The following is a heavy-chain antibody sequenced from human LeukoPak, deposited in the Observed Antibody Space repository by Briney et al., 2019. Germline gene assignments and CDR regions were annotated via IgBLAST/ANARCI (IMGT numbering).Heavy chain of an antibody. D-gene: IGHD3-22*01. Sequence: GGPLRLSCAASGFTFSSYAMSWVRQAPGKGLEWVSAISGSGGSTYYADSVKGRFTISRDNSKNTLYLQMNSLRAEDTAVYYRAKGGYYLGDAFDIWGQGTMVTVSS. J-gene: IGHJ3*02. CDR1: GFTFSSYA. CDR3: AKGGYYLGDAFDI. CDR2: ISGSGGST. V-gene: IGHV3-23*01.